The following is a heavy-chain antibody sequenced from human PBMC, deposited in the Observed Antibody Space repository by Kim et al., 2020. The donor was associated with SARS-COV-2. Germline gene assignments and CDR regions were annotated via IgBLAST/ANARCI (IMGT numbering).Heavy chain of an antibody. J-gene: IGHJ4*02. Sequence: DSVKGRFTISRDNSKNTLYLQMNSLRAEDTAVYYCAKESDVYDSSGYDDYWGQGTLVTVSS. V-gene: IGHV3-23*01. D-gene: IGHD3-22*01. CDR3: AKESDVYDSSGYDDY.